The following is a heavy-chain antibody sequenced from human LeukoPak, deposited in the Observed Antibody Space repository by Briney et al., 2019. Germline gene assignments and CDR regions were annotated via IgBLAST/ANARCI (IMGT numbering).Heavy chain of an antibody. D-gene: IGHD3-10*01. CDR2: IYYSGST. CDR1: GGSISSYY. Sequence: SETLSLTCTVSGGSISSYYWSWIRQPPGKGLEWIGYIYYSGSTNYNPSLKSRVTISVDTSKNQFSLKLSSVTAADTAVYYCANYGSGSYRFDPWGQGTLVTVSS. CDR3: ANYGSGSYRFDP. V-gene: IGHV4-59*01. J-gene: IGHJ5*02.